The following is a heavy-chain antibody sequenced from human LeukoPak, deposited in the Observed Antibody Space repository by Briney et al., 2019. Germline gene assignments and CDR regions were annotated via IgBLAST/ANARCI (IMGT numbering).Heavy chain of an antibody. V-gene: IGHV3-23*01. J-gene: IGHJ4*02. CDR1: GFTFSSYA. D-gene: IGHD6-13*01. Sequence: GGSLRLSCAASGFTFSSYAMSWVRQAPGKGLEWVSGIIDSGESTYYANFAKGRFTISRDNSNNTLYLQMNSLRAEDTSIYFCAKALEQETVIALDSWGQGTLVTVSP. CDR3: AKALEQETVIALDS. CDR2: IIDSGEST.